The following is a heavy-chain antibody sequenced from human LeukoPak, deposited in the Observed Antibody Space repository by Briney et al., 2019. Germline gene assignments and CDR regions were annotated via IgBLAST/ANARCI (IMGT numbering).Heavy chain of an antibody. D-gene: IGHD6-19*01. CDR3: ARYVSSGWYLTPTGPFDI. V-gene: IGHV1-3*01. Sequence: ASVKVSCKASGYTFTSYAMHWVRQTPGQRLEWMGWINAGNGNTKYSQKFQGRVTITRDTSISTAYMELSRLRSDDTAVYYCARYVSSGWYLTPTGPFDIWGQGTMVTVSS. CDR1: GYTFTSYA. CDR2: INAGNGNT. J-gene: IGHJ3*02.